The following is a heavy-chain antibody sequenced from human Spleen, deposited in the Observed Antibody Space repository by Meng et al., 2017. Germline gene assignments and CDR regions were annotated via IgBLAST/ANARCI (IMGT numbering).Heavy chain of an antibody. CDR2: ISSSSSYI. CDR1: GFTFNTYS. D-gene: IGHD6-13*01. CDR3: ASHPTAALDY. J-gene: IGHJ4*02. Sequence: GESLKISCAASGFTFNTYSMNWVRQAPGKGLEWVSSISSSSSYIYYADSVKGRFTISRDNAKNSLYLQMNSLRAEDPAVYYCASHPTAALDYWGQGTLVTVSS. V-gene: IGHV3-21*01.